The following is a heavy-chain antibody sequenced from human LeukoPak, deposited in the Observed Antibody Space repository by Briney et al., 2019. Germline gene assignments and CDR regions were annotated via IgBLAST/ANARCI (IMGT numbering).Heavy chain of an antibody. V-gene: IGHV3-23*01. J-gene: IGHJ4*02. D-gene: IGHD6-13*01. CDR1: AFTFSTYS. Sequence: GGSLRLACAASAFTFSTYSMSCVRQAPGKGLEWLSALIGRGRDTYYADSVKGRFTISRDNSKTTLYLQMNSLRAEDTAVYYCAKDPIAAAGRDYWGQGTLVTVSS. CDR3: AKDPIAAAGRDY. CDR2: LIGRGRDT.